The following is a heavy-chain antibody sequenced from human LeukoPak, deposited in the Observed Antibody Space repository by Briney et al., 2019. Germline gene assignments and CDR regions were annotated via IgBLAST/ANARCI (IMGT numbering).Heavy chain of an antibody. Sequence: GASVKVSCKASGYTFTSYDINWVRQATGQGLEWMGWMNPNSGNTGYAQKFQGRVTITRNTSISTAYMELSSLRSEDTAVYYCARICGGDCLDAFDICGQGKMGTVSS. V-gene: IGHV1-8*03. CDR2: MNPNSGNT. D-gene: IGHD2-21*01. CDR1: GYTFTSYD. CDR3: ARICGGDCLDAFDI. J-gene: IGHJ3*02.